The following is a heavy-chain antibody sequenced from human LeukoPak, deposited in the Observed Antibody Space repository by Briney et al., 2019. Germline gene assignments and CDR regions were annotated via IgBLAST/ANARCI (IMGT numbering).Heavy chain of an antibody. Sequence: PSETLSLTCAVSGGSISSSNWWSWVRQPPGKGLEWIGEIYHSGSTNYNPSLKSPVTISVDKSKNQFSLKLSSVTAADTAVYYCARGTVTAYYFDYWGQGGLVTVYS. CDR2: IYHSGST. D-gene: IGHD4-17*01. J-gene: IGHJ4*02. CDR1: GGSISSSNW. CDR3: ARGTVTAYYFDY. V-gene: IGHV4-4*02.